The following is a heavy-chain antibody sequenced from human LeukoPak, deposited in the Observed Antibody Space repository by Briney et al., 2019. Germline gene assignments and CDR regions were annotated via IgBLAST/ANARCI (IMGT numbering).Heavy chain of an antibody. V-gene: IGHV4-59*01. CDR1: GGPISSYY. D-gene: IGHD5-12*01. J-gene: IGHJ4*02. CDR3: ARGGWLPFDY. Sequence: PSETLSLTCTVSGGPISSYYRSWIRQPPGKGLEWIGYIYYSGSTNYNPSLKSRVTISVDTSKNQFSLKLRSVTAADTAVYYCARGGWLPFDYWGQGTLVTVSS. CDR2: IYYSGST.